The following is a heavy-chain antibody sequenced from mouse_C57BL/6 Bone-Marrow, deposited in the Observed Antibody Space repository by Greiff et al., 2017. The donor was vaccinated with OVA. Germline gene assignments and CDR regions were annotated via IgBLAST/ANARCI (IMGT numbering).Heavy chain of an antibody. J-gene: IGHJ3*01. V-gene: IGHV1-50*01. CDR2: IDPSDSYT. Sequence: VQLQQSGAELVKPGASVKLSCKASGYTFTSYWMQWVKQRPGQGLEWIGEIDPSDSYTNYNQKFKGKATLTVDTSSSTAYMQLSSLTSEDSAVYYCARGSYYGSSPWFAYWGQGTLVTVSA. CDR1: GYTFTSYW. CDR3: ARGSYYGSSPWFAY. D-gene: IGHD1-1*01.